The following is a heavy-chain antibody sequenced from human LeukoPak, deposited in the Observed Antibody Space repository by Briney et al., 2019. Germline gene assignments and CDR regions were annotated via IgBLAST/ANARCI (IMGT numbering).Heavy chain of an antibody. Sequence: GGSLRLSCAASGFSYSTYDMTWVRQAPGKGLEWVSAISGSVSSTNYADSVKGRFTISRDNSKNTLYLQMNSLRAEDTAVYYYAKNTSGSYFDHWGQGTLVTVSS. J-gene: IGHJ4*02. CDR3: AKNTSGSYFDH. D-gene: IGHD1-26*01. V-gene: IGHV3-23*01. CDR2: ISGSVSST. CDR1: GFSYSTYD.